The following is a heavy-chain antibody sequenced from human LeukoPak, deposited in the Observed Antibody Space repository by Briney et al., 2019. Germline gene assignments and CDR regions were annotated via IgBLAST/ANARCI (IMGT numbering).Heavy chain of an antibody. V-gene: IGHV3-33*01. J-gene: IGHJ4*02. D-gene: IGHD6-6*01. Sequence: GSLRLSCAASGFTFSSYGMHWVRQAPGKGLEWVAVIWYDGGNKYYADSVKGRFTISRDNSKNTLYLQMNSLRAEDTAVYYCARGSQDSSSSIYFDYWGQGTLVTVSS. CDR3: ARGSQDSSSSIYFDY. CDR2: IWYDGGNK. CDR1: GFTFSSYG.